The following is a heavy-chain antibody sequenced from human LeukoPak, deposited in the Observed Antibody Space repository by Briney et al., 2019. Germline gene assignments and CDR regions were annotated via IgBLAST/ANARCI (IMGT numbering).Heavy chain of an antibody. CDR2: TWYDGSNK. CDR1: GFTFSSYG. CDR3: ARDILGYCSSTSCSTLDY. D-gene: IGHD2-2*01. Sequence: PGGSLRLSCAASGFTFSSYGMHWVRQAPGKGLEWVAVTWYDGSNKYYADSVKGRFTISRDNFKNTLYLQMNSLRAEDTAVYYCARDILGYCSSTSCSTLDYWGQGTLVTVSS. V-gene: IGHV3-33*01. J-gene: IGHJ4*02.